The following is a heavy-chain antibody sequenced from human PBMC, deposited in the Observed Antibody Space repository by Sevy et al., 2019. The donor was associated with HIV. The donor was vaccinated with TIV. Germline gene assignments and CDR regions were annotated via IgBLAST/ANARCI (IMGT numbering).Heavy chain of an antibody. Sequence: GGSLRLSCAASGFTLSDYYMSWIRQAPGKGLEWVSYISGSDNTKYYADSVKGRFTISSDNAKNSLYLQMNRLRAEDXXVYYCARDHVKGGDLGDYYYFAMDVWGQGTTVTVSS. V-gene: IGHV3-11*01. J-gene: IGHJ6*02. CDR2: ISGSDNTK. D-gene: IGHD4-17*01. CDR1: GFTLSDYY. CDR3: ARDHVKGGDLGDYYYFAMDV.